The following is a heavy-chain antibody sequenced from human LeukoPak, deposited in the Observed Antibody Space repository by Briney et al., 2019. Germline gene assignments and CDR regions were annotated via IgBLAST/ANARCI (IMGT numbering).Heavy chain of an antibody. V-gene: IGHV4-38-2*01. CDR3: ARHLIXMXVVDPXLWCDY. CDR2: IYHSGST. Sequence: SETLSLTCAVSGYSISSGYYWGWIRQPPGKGLEWIGSIYHSGSTYYNPSLKSRVTISVDTSKNQFSLKLNSVTAADTAVYYCARHLIXMXVVDPXLWCDYWGQGTLVTVSS. CDR1: GYSISSGYY. J-gene: IGHJ4*02. D-gene: IGHD3-22*01.